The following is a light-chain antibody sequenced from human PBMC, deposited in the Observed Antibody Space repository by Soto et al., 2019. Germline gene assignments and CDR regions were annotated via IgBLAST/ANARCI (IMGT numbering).Light chain of an antibody. J-gene: IGLJ7*01. CDR1: SSDFGNYNS. Sequence: QSALTQPASVSGSPGQSITISCTGTSSDFGNYNSVSWYQHHPGNAPKLIIFDVSIRPSGVSDRFSGSKSGDTASLTISGLQGEDEADYYCNSYTSRRTWVFGGGTQLTVL. CDR3: NSYTSRRTWV. CDR2: DVS. V-gene: IGLV2-14*03.